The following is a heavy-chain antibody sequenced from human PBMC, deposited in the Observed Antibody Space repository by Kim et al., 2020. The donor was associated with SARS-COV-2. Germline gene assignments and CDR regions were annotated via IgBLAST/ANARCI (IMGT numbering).Heavy chain of an antibody. V-gene: IGHV4-34*01. CDR2: HSGST. CDR3: ARGAPGH. Sequence: HSGSTTYNPSLKRRVSMSVDTSKNQFSLKLTSVTAADTAVYYCARGAPGHWGQGTLVTVSS. J-gene: IGHJ1*01.